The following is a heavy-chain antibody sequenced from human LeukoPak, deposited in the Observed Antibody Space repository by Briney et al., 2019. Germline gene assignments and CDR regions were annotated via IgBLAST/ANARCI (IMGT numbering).Heavy chain of an antibody. CDR2: INPNSGGT. J-gene: IGHJ5*02. D-gene: IGHD4-17*01. CDR1: GYTFTGYY. V-gene: IGHV1-2*02. CDR3: ARDFPLDYGDPVNWFDP. Sequence: ASVKVSCKASGYTFTGYYMHWVRQAPGQGLEWMGWINPNSGGTNYAQKFQGRVTMTRDTSISIAYMELSRLRSDDTAVYYCARDFPLDYGDPVNWFDPWGQGTLVTVSS.